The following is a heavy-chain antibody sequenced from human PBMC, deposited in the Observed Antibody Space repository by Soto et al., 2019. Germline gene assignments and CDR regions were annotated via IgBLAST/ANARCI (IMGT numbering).Heavy chain of an antibody. Sequence: GASLRISCAASGFTFDDYAMHWVRQAPGKGLEWVSGISWNSGSIGYADSVKGRFTISRDNAKNSLYLQMNSLRAEDTALYYCAKPIRSDYYGSGSYDYWGQGTLVTVSS. J-gene: IGHJ4*02. D-gene: IGHD3-10*01. CDR2: ISWNSGSI. V-gene: IGHV3-9*01. CDR1: GFTFDDYA. CDR3: AKPIRSDYYGSGSYDY.